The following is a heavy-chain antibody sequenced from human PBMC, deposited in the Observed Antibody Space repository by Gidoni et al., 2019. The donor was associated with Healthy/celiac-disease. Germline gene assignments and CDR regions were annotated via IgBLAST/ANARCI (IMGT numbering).Heavy chain of an antibody. D-gene: IGHD6-6*01. CDR1: GFTFSSYS. J-gene: IGHJ4*02. CDR2: ISSSSSYI. Sequence: EVQLVESGGGLVKPGGSLRLSCAASGFTFSSYSMNWVRQAPGKGLEWVSSISSSSSYIYYADSVKGRFTISRDNAKNSLYLQMNSLRAEDTAVYYCASVFEYSSSGDYWGQGTLVTVSS. V-gene: IGHV3-21*01. CDR3: ASVFEYSSSGDY.